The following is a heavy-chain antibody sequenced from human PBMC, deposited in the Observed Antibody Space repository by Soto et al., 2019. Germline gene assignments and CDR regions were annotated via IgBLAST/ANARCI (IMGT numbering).Heavy chain of an antibody. CDR1: GGSISSYY. CDR3: ARVPPYCSSTSCYTDY. D-gene: IGHD2-2*02. Sequence: SETLSLTCTVSGGSISSYYWSWIRQPPGKGLEWIGYIYYSGSTNYNPSLKSRVTISVDTSKNQFSLKLSSVTAADTAVYYCARVPPYCSSTSCYTDYWGQGTLVTVS. V-gene: IGHV4-59*01. J-gene: IGHJ4*02. CDR2: IYYSGST.